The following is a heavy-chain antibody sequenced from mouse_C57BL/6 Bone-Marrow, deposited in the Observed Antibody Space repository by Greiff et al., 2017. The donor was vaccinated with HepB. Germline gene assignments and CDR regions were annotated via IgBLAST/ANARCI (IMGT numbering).Heavy chain of an antibody. J-gene: IGHJ4*01. D-gene: IGHD2-1*01. CDR2: ISSGSSTI. V-gene: IGHV5-17*01. CDR1: GFTFSDYG. Sequence: DVHLVESGGGLVKPGGSLKLSCAASGFTFSDYGMHWVRQAPEKGLEWVAYISSGSSTIYYADTVKGRFTISRDNAKNTLFLQMTSLRSEDTAMYYCASPYYYGNYDYAMDYWGQGTSVTVSS. CDR3: ASPYYYGNYDYAMDY.